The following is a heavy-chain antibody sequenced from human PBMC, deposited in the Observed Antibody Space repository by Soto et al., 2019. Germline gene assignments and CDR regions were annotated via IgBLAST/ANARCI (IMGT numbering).Heavy chain of an antibody. CDR3: ARKQGGTHPFDY. CDR1: GFTFSSYA. D-gene: IGHD2-15*01. V-gene: IGHV3-23*01. Sequence: PGGSLRLSCAASGFTFSSYAMSWVRQAPGKGLEWVSAISGSGGSTYYADSVKGRFTISRDNSKNTLYLQMNSLTVEDTAVYYCARKQGGTHPFDYWGQGTLVTVSS. CDR2: ISGSGGST. J-gene: IGHJ4*02.